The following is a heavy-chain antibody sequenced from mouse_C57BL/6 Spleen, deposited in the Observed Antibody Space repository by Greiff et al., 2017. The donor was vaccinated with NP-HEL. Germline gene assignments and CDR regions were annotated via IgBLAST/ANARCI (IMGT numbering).Heavy chain of an antibody. CDR1: GFTFSDYY. CDR3: ARITGLYAMDY. D-gene: IGHD4-1*01. Sequence: DVKLVESGGGLVQPGGSLKLSCAASGFTFSDYYMYWVRQTPEKRLEWVAYISNGGGSTYYPDTVKGRFTISRDNAKNTLYLQMSRRKSEDTAMYYCARITGLYAMDYWGQGTSGTVSS. V-gene: IGHV5-12*01. CDR2: ISNGGGST. J-gene: IGHJ4*01.